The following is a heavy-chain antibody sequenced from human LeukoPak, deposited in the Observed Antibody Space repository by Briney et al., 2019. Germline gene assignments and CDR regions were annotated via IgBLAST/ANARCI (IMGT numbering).Heavy chain of an antibody. CDR2: IYYSGST. J-gene: IGHJ4*02. Sequence: PETLSLTCTVSGDSISSSSYYWGWIRQPPGKGLEWIGSIYYSGSTYYNPSLKSRVTMSVDTSKNQFSLKLSSVTAADTAVYYCARGRGDYGLIYFDYWGQGTLVTVSS. CDR3: ARGRGDYGLIYFDY. CDR1: GDSISSSSYY. V-gene: IGHV4-39*01. D-gene: IGHD4-17*01.